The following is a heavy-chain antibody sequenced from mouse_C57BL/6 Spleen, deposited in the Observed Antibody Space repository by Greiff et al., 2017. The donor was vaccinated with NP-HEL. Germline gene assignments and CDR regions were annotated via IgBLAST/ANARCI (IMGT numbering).Heavy chain of an antibody. V-gene: IGHV2-4*01. CDR2: IWSGGST. D-gene: IGHD2-14*01. Sequence: VKLMESGPGLVQPSQSLSITCTVSGFSLTSYGVHWVRQPPGKGLEWLGVIWSGGSTDYNAAFISRLSISKDNSKSQVFFKMNSLQADDTAIYYCAKNDRGLGAWFAYWGQGTLVTVSA. CDR3: AKNDRGLGAWFAY. CDR1: GFSLTSYG. J-gene: IGHJ3*01.